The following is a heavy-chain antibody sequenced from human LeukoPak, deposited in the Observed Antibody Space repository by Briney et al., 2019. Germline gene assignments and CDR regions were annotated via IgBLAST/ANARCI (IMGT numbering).Heavy chain of an antibody. CDR1: GGTFSSYA. CDR2: IIPIFGTA. D-gene: IGHD3-16*01. Sequence: ASVKVSCKASGGTFSSYAISWVRQAPGQGLEWMGGIIPIFGTANYAQKFQGRVTITADESTSTAYMELSSLRSEDTAVYYCARDLGYDGRFPGYYFDYWGQGTLVTVSS. CDR3: ARDLGYDGRFPGYYFDY. J-gene: IGHJ4*02. V-gene: IGHV1-69*13.